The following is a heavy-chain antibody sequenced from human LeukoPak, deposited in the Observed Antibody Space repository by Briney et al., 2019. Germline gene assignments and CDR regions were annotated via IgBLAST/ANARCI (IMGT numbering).Heavy chain of an antibody. CDR2: IRSSGNTI. D-gene: IGHD2-2*01. CDR3: ARDSGCSSTSCYDDGMDV. J-gene: IGHJ6*02. CDR1: GFTFSDYS. Sequence: PGGSLRLSCAASGFTFSDYSMSWIRQAPGKGLEWVSYIRSSGNTIYYADSVRGRFTISRDNSKNTLYLQMNSLRAEDTAVYYCARDSGCSSTSCYDDGMDVWGQGTTVTVSS. V-gene: IGHV3-11*04.